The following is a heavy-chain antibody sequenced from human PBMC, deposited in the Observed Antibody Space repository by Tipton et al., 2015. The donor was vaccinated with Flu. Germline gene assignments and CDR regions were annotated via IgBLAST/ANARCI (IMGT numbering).Heavy chain of an antibody. V-gene: IGHV4-39*07. Sequence: TLSLTCTVSGGSISSSSYYWGWVRQPPGKGLEWIGSIYYSGSTYYNPSLKSRVTISVDTSKNQFSLKLSSVTAADTAVYYCAREVATIVRWFDPWGQGTLVTVSS. CDR2: IYYSGST. CDR1: GGSISSSSYY. D-gene: IGHD5-12*01. CDR3: AREVATIVRWFDP. J-gene: IGHJ5*02.